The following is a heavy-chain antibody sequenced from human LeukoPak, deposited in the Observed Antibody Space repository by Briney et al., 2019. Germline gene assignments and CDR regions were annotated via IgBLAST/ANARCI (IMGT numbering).Heavy chain of an antibody. Sequence: PGGSLRLSCAASGFTFSSYAMHWVRQAPGKGLEWVAVISYDGSNKYYADSVKGRFTISRDNSKNTLYLQMNSLRAEDTAVYYCARSDDLQRWLQLTFPDYWGQGTLVTVSS. CDR2: ISYDGSNK. D-gene: IGHD5-24*01. V-gene: IGHV3-30-3*01. CDR3: ARSDDLQRWLQLTFPDY. CDR1: GFTFSSYA. J-gene: IGHJ4*02.